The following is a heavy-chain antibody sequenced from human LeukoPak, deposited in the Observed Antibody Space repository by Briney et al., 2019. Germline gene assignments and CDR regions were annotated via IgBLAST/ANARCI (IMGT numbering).Heavy chain of an antibody. J-gene: IGHJ4*02. Sequence: SVKVSCKASGGTFSSYAISWVRQAPGQGLEWMGGIIPIFGTTNYAQKLQGRVTITADESTSTAYMELSSLRSEDTAVYYRARALAVAGDYWGQGTLVTVSS. V-gene: IGHV1-69*13. CDR3: ARALAVAGDY. CDR1: GGTFSSYA. D-gene: IGHD6-19*01. CDR2: IIPIFGTT.